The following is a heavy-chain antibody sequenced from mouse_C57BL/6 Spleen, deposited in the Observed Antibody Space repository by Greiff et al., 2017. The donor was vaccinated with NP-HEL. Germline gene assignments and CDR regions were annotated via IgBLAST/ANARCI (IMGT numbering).Heavy chain of an antibody. CDR3: ARGLGRDYAMDY. D-gene: IGHD4-1*01. Sequence: EVQLQQSGPELVKPGASVKMSCKASGYTFTDYNMLWVTQSHGTSLEWIGSLNPNNGCTSYNQKLKGKATLTVNKSSSTAYMALRSLTSEDSAVYYCARGLGRDYAMDYWGKGTSVTVSS. V-gene: IGHV1-22*01. CDR2: LNPNNGCT. CDR1: GYTFTDYN. J-gene: IGHJ4*01.